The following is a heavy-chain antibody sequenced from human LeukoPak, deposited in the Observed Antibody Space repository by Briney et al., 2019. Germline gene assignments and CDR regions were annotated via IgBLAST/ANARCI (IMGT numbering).Heavy chain of an antibody. Sequence: PSQTLSLTCTVSGGSISNGSYYWSWIRQPAGKGLEWIGRIYTSGSTNYNPSLKSRVTISVDTSKNQFSLKLSSVTAADTAVYYCARWVGYGDYFDYWGQGTLVTVSS. CDR2: IYTSGST. CDR3: ARWVGYGDYFDY. J-gene: IGHJ4*02. V-gene: IGHV4-61*02. D-gene: IGHD4-17*01. CDR1: GGSISNGSYY.